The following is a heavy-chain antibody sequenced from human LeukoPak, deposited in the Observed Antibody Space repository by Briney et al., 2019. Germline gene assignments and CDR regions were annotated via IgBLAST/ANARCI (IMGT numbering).Heavy chain of an antibody. V-gene: IGHV3-9*01. CDR1: GFTYDDYA. D-gene: IGHD4-17*01. Sequence: GGSLRLSCAASGFTYDDYAMHWVRQTPGKGLEWVSTINWNSGHIDYADSVRGRFTISRDNAKNSLYLQMNSLRAEDSALYYCTKDMMSGDGDYVFAYWGRGTLVTVSS. CDR3: TKDMMSGDGDYVFAY. J-gene: IGHJ4*02. CDR2: INWNSGHI.